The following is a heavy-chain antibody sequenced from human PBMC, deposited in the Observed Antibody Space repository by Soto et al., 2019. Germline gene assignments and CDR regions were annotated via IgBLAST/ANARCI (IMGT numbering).Heavy chain of an antibody. CDR1: GGTFSSYA. CDR2: IIPIFGTA. CDR3: ARDPGPYYYDSSALG. D-gene: IGHD3-22*01. J-gene: IGHJ4*02. V-gene: IGHV1-69*13. Sequence: VASVKVSCKASGGTFSSYAISWVRQAPGQGLEWMGGIIPIFGTANYAQKFQGRVTITADESTSTAYMELSSLRSEDTAVYYCARDPGPYYYDSSALGWGQGTLVTVSS.